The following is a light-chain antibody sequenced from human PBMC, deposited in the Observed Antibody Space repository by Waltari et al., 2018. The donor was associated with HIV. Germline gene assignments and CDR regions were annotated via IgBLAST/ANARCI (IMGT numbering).Light chain of an antibody. CDR3: SSYTTRSTPDPNWV. CDR1: SSNIGSNY. Sequence: QSVLTQPPSASGTPGQRVTISCSGSSSNIGSNYIYWYQQLPGTAPKLLIYRNNQRPSGVPDRFSGSKSGTSASLAISGLQAEDEADYYCSSYTTRSTPDPNWVFGGGTKLTVL. V-gene: IGLV1-47*01. J-gene: IGLJ3*02. CDR2: RNN.